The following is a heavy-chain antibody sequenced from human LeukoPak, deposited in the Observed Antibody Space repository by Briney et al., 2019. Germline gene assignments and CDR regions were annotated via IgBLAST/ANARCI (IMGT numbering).Heavy chain of an antibody. CDR2: TYYSGST. D-gene: IGHD3-22*01. J-gene: IGHJ3*02. Sequence: SETLSLTCTVSGGSISSSNYYWGWIRQPPGKGLEWIGSTYYSGSTYYNPSLKSRVTISVDTSKNQFSLKLSSVTAADTAVYYCARYQMIVNAFDIWGQGTMVTVSS. CDR3: ARYQMIVNAFDI. V-gene: IGHV4-39*07. CDR1: GGSISSSNYY.